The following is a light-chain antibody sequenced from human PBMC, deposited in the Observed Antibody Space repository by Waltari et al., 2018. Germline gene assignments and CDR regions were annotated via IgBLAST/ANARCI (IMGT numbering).Light chain of an antibody. CDR3: QQYYRWWT. Sequence: EIVMTQSPATLSVSPGERATLACRASQSISSDLAWYQQKPGQAPRLLIYGASTRATGIPDRFSGCGSGTEFTLTISSLQSEDFAVYYCQQYYRWWTFGLGTKVERK. J-gene: IGKJ1*01. CDR2: GAS. CDR1: QSISSD. V-gene: IGKV3-15*01.